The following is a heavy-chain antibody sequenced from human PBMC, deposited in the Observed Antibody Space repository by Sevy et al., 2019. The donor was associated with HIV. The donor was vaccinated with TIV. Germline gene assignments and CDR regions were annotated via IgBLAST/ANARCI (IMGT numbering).Heavy chain of an antibody. V-gene: IGHV3-7*01. Sequence: GGSLRLSCAASGFTFSLHYMTWVRQAPGKGLEWVANIKQDGSAEYYVASVKGRFTISRDNAKNSLYLQMNSLRGEDTALYYCARESEGGRDCWGQGALVTVSS. J-gene: IGHJ4*02. CDR1: GFTFSLHY. D-gene: IGHD3-16*01. CDR3: ARESEGGRDC. CDR2: IKQDGSAE.